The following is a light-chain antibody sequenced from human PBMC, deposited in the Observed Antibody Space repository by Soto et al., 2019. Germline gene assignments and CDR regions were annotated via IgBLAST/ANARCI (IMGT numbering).Light chain of an antibody. Sequence: ALTQPASASVSPGQSVTISCTGTKSDIGVYDFVSWYQHHPGKAPRLIIYEVVQRPSGVPDRFSGSKSGNTASLTVSGLQAADEADSFCKSYAGSNTYVFGSGTKVTVL. CDR1: KSDIGVYDF. CDR2: EVV. V-gene: IGLV2-8*01. CDR3: KSYAGSNTYV. J-gene: IGLJ1*01.